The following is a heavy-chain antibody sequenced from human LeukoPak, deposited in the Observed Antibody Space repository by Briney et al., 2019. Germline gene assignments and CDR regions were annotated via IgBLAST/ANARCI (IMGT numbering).Heavy chain of an antibody. CDR3: ARVFRVAGTRVGFDY. J-gene: IGHJ4*02. CDR1: GYTFTSYD. CDR2: MNPNSGNT. Sequence: ASVKVSCKASGYTFTSYDINWVRQATGQGLEWMGWMNPNSGNTGYAQKFQGRVTMTRNTSISTAYMELSSVTAADTAVYYCARVFRVAGTRVGFDYWGQGTLVTVSS. V-gene: IGHV1-8*01. D-gene: IGHD6-19*01.